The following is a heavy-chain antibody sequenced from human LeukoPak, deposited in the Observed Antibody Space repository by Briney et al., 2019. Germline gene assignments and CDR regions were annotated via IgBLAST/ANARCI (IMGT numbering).Heavy chain of an antibody. CDR1: GFTFDDYA. D-gene: IGHD3-9*01. Sequence: GGSLRLSCAASGFTFDDYAMHWVRQAPGKGLEWVSGISWNSGSIGYADSVKGRFTISRDNAKNSLYLQMNSLRAEDTAVYYCARVRRLVPDYWGQGTLVTVSS. V-gene: IGHV3-9*01. J-gene: IGHJ4*02. CDR2: ISWNSGSI. CDR3: ARVRRLVPDY.